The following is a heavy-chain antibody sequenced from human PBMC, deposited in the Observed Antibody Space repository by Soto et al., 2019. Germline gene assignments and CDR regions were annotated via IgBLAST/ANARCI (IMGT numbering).Heavy chain of an antibody. CDR1: VGSISSYY. V-gene: IGHV4-59*01. CDR3: ARDRFIAAAGCFDY. D-gene: IGHD6-13*01. Sequence: PSETLSLTCTVSVGSISSYYWSWIRQPPGKGLEWIGYIYYSGSTNYNPSLKSRVTISVDASKNRSSLKLTSVTAADTAVYYCARDRFIAAAGCFDYWGLGTLVTVS. CDR2: IYYSGST. J-gene: IGHJ4*02.